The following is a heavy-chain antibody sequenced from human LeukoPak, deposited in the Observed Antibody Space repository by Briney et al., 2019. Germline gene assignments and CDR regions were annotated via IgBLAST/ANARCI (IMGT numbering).Heavy chain of an antibody. CDR2: ISSNGGST. CDR3: ARGSRNYYDSSGYYYY. V-gene: IGHV3-64*01. CDR1: GFTFGTYW. J-gene: IGHJ4*02. D-gene: IGHD3-22*01. Sequence: GGSLRLSCGASGFTFGTYWMHWVRQAPGKGLEYVSAISSNGGSTYYANSVKGRFTISRDNSKNTLYLQMGSLRAEDMAVYYCARGSRNYYDSSGYYYYRGQGTLVTVSS.